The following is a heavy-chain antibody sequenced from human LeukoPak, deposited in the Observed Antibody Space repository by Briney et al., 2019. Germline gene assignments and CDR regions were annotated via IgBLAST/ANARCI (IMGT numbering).Heavy chain of an antibody. J-gene: IGHJ6*02. CDR2: IYTSGST. CDR3: ARDRANGDPLYYYYGMDV. Sequence: SGTLSLTCSVSGGSISSYYWTWIRQPAGKGLEWIGRIYTSGSTNYNPSLKSRVTMSVDTSKNQFSLKLSSVTAADTAVYYCARDRANGDPLYYYYGMDVWGQGTTVTVSS. D-gene: IGHD4-17*01. V-gene: IGHV4-4*07. CDR1: GGSISSYY.